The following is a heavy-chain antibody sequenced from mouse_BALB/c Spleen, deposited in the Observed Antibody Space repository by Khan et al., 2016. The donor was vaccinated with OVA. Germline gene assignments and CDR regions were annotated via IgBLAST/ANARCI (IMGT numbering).Heavy chain of an antibody. Sequence: EVELVESGGGLVQPGGSLKLSCVASGFTFSNYFMSWVRQTPEKRLEWVAYISNGGGSTYYPDTVKGRFTISRDNAKNTLHLQMSSLKSEDTAMYYCARHAQTGGYFGYWGQGTTLTVSS. CDR3: ARHAQTGGYFGY. V-gene: IGHV5-12-2*01. CDR2: ISNGGGST. CDR1: GFTFSNYF. J-gene: IGHJ2*01.